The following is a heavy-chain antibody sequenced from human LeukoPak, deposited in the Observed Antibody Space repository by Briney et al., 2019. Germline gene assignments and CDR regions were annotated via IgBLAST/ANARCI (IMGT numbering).Heavy chain of an antibody. D-gene: IGHD6-13*01. Sequence: PGGSLRLSCAASGFTFSSYSMNWVRQAPGKGLEWVSFISSSSSYIYYADSVKGRFTISRDNAENSLYLQMNSLRVEDTAVYYCARGSSSWYYLDYWGQGTLVTVSS. CDR1: GFTFSSYS. J-gene: IGHJ4*02. CDR3: ARGSSSWYYLDY. CDR2: ISSSSSYI. V-gene: IGHV3-21*01.